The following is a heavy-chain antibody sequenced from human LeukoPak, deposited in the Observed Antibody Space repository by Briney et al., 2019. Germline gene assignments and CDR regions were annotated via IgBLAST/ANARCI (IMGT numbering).Heavy chain of an antibody. D-gene: IGHD2-21*01. CDR3: AIDLIDGLPDYSDY. V-gene: IGHV3-30-3*01. J-gene: IGHJ4*02. Sequence: GGSLRLSCVASGFTLSRYTMHWVRQTPGKGLEWVAVISLDRVTTFYADSVKGRFTISRDNSKNTLYLRMNTLRADDTAIYYCAIDLIDGLPDYSDYWGQGTLVTVPS. CDR1: GFTLSRYT. CDR2: ISLDRVTT.